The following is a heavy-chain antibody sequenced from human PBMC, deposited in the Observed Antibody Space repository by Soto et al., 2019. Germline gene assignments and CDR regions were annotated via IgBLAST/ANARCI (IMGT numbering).Heavy chain of an antibody. J-gene: IGHJ4*02. V-gene: IGHV3-11*01. CDR3: ARRRRTDMDDIVLMHDFDF. Sequence: QVQLVESGGGLVKPGGSLRLSCTASGFTFSDYYMSWIRQAPGRGLEWLSYINRNGKNKDYADSVRGRFTISRDNAKTSLYLEMNGLSVEDTAGYYCARRRRTDMDDIVLMHDFDFWGQGALVTVSS. CDR1: GFTFSDYY. D-gene: IGHD2-8*01. CDR2: INRNGKNK.